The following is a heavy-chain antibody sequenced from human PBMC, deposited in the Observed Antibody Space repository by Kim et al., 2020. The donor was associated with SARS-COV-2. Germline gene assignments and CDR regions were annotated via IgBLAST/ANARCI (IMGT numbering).Heavy chain of an antibody. J-gene: IGHJ3*02. D-gene: IGHD3-3*01. V-gene: IGHV3-21*01. CDR2: ISSSSSYI. CDR3: ARDRPWTIFGVVIYHDAFDI. CDR1: GFTFSSYS. Sequence: GGSLRLSCAASGFTFSSYSMNWVRQAPGKGLEWVSSISSSSSYIYYADSVKGRFTISRDNAKNSLYLQMNSLRAEDTAVYYCARDRPWTIFGVVIYHDAFDIWGQGTMVTVSS.